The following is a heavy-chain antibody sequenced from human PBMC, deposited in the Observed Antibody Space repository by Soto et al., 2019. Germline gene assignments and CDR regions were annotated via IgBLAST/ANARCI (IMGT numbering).Heavy chain of an antibody. V-gene: IGHV4-31*03. D-gene: IGHD5-18*01. J-gene: IGHJ4*02. CDR3: ARSSGGYSYGIDY. CDR1: GGSISSGGYY. Sequence: QVQLQESGPGLVKPSQTLSLTCTVSGGSISSGGYYWSWIRQHPGKGLEWIGYIYYSGSTYYNPSLKSRVTISVDTSKNQFSQKLSSVTAADTAVYYCARSSGGYSYGIDYWGQGTLVTVSS. CDR2: IYYSGST.